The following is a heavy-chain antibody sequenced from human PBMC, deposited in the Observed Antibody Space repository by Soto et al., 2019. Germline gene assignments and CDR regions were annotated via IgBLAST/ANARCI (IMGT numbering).Heavy chain of an antibody. V-gene: IGHV3-15*01. CDR3: STGAPMSGLLFDS. CDR2: IKSKADGGTT. Sequence: GGSLRLSCAASGFTFSNAWMNWVRQAPGKGLEWVGRIKSKADGGTTDYAAPVKGRFTISRDDSKNTLYLQINSLKIEDTAMYYCSTGAPMSGLLFDSWGQGTLVTVSS. J-gene: IGHJ4*02. D-gene: IGHD5-12*01. CDR1: GFTFSNAW.